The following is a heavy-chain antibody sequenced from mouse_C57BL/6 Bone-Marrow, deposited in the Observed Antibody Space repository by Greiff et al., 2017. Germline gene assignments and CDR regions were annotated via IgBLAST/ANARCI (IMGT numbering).Heavy chain of an antibody. CDR3: TRYYYGSPWFAY. J-gene: IGHJ3*01. Sequence: QVQLQQSGAELVRPGASVTLSCKASGYTFTDYEMHWVKQTPVHGLEWIGAIDPETGGTAYNQKFKGKAILTADTSSSTAYMELRSLTSEDSAVYYCTRYYYGSPWFAYWGQGTLVTVSA. V-gene: IGHV1-15*01. D-gene: IGHD1-1*01. CDR2: IDPETGGT. CDR1: GYTFTDYE.